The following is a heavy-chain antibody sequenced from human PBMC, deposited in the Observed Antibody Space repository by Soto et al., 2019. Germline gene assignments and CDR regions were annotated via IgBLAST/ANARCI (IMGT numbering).Heavy chain of an antibody. CDR1: GGTFSSYT. CDR2: IIPILGIA. CDR3: AMEYCSSTSRYSDY. J-gene: IGHJ4*02. Sequence: QVQLVHSGAEVKKPWSSVKVSCKASGGTFSSYTISWVRQAPGQGLEWMGRIIPILGIANYAQKFQGRVTITADKSTSTADMERSSLRSEDTAVYYCAMEYCSSTSRYSDYWGQGTLVTVSS. D-gene: IGHD2-2*02. V-gene: IGHV1-69*02.